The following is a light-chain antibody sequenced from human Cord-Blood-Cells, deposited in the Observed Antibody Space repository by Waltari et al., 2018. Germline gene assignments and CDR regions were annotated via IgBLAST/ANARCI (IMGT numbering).Light chain of an antibody. Sequence: DIQMTQSPSSLSASVGDRVTITCHASQAISNYLNWYQQKPGKAPKLLIYDASNLETGVPSRFSGSGSGTDFTFTISSLQPEDIATYYCQQYDNLPLTFGGGTKVEIK. CDR1: QAISNY. CDR3: QQYDNLPLT. CDR2: DAS. J-gene: IGKJ4*01. V-gene: IGKV1-33*01.